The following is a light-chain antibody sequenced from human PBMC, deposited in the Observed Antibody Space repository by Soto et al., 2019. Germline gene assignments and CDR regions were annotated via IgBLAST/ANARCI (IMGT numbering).Light chain of an antibody. CDR2: ATS. CDR1: QSLSSN. J-gene: IGKJ4*01. Sequence: EIVLTQFPDTLYVSPGERATLSCRASQSLSSNVAWYQQRPGQAPRLLIYATSSGASDVPARFSGSGSGTEFTLTIASLQSEDFAIYYCQQYNHWPRMLSFGGGTKV. CDR3: QQYNHWPRMLS. V-gene: IGKV3-15*01.